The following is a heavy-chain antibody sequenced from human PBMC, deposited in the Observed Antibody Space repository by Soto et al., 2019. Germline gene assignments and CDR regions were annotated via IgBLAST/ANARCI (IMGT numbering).Heavy chain of an antibody. CDR2: IWYDGSNK. CDR1: GFTFSSYG. Sequence: GGSLRLSCAASGFTFSSYGMHWVRQAPGKGLEWVAVIWYDGSNKYYADSVKGRFTISRDNSKSTLYLQMNSLRAEDTAVYYCARGYCSGGSCYSDCFDYWGQGTLVTVSS. CDR3: ARGYCSGGSCYSDCFDY. D-gene: IGHD2-15*01. J-gene: IGHJ4*02. V-gene: IGHV3-33*01.